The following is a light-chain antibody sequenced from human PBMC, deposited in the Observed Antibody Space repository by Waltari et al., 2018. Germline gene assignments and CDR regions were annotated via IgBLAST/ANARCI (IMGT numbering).Light chain of an antibody. CDR3: QQYDSVPLT. V-gene: IGKV1-33*01. Sequence: DIQMTQPPSPLSASVGDRVTITCQASQDIESYLNWYQQEPGKAPKLLIYDSSNLEKGVPSRFSGSGSGTHFTFTINNLQPEDISTYYCQQYDSVPLTFGGGTKVEIK. CDR1: QDIESY. J-gene: IGKJ4*01. CDR2: DSS.